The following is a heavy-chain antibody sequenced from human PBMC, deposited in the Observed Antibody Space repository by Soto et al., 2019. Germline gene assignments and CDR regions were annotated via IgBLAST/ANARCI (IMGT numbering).Heavy chain of an antibody. CDR3: ARFNWYFDL. CDR1: GGSISSYY. V-gene: IGHV4-59*08. CDR2: IYYSGST. Sequence: QVQLQESGPGLVKPSETLSLTCTVSGGSISSYYWSWIRQPPGKGLEWIGYIYYSGSTNYNPSLTSRXTXPVDTSKNQFSLKLSSVTAADTAVYYCARFNWYFDLWGRGTLVTVSS. J-gene: IGHJ2*01.